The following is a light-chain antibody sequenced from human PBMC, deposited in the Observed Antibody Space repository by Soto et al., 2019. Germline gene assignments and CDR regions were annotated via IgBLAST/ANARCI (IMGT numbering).Light chain of an antibody. CDR1: QSVSSY. CDR3: QQRGNWIT. V-gene: IGKV3-11*01. CDR2: DAS. Sequence: EIVLTQSPATLSLSPGERATLSGRASQSVSSYLAWYQQKPGQAPRLLIYDASNRATGIPARFSASGSGTDFTLTISSLEPEDSAVYYCQQRGNWITFGPGTRLEIK. J-gene: IGKJ5*01.